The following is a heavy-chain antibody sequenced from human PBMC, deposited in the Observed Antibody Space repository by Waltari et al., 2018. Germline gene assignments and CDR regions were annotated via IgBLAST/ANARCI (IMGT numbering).Heavy chain of an antibody. V-gene: IGHV5-51*03. CDR1: GYSFTSYW. CDR3: AAYYYDRSGYSRSPHY. D-gene: IGHD3-22*01. CDR2: TEPGDSDT. J-gene: IGHJ4*02. Sequence: EVQLVQSGAEVKKPGESLKISCKGSGYSFTSYWIGWVRQMPGKGLDWMGITEPGDSDTRYSPSFQGQVTISADKSISTAYLQWSSLKASDTAMYYCAAYYYDRSGYSRSPHYWGQGTLVTVSS.